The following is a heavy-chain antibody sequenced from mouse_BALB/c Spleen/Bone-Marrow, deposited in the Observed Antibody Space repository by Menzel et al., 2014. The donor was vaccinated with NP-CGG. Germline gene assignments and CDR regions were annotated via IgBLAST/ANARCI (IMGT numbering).Heavy chain of an antibody. D-gene: IGHD2-4*01. CDR2: IDTYDSYT. CDR1: GYTFTDYW. Sequence: QVQLQQSGAELVMPGASVKMSCKASGYTFTDYWMHWVKQRPGQGLEWIGAIDTYDSYTSYNQKFKGKATLTVDESSSTAYMQLSSLTSEDSAVYYCARTGYDYYFDYWGQGTTLTVSS. J-gene: IGHJ2*01. V-gene: IGHV1-69*01. CDR3: ARTGYDYYFDY.